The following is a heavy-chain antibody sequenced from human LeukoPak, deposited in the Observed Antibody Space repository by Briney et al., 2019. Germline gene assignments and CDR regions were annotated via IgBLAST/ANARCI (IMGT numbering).Heavy chain of an antibody. V-gene: IGHV3-48*04. D-gene: IGHD2-2*01. Sequence: PGGSLRLSCAASGFTFSSYAMSWVRQAPGKGLEWVSYISSSGSTIYYADSVKGRFTISRDNAKNSLYLQMNSLRAEDTAVYYCASLCSSTSCYYYGMDVWGQGTTVTVSS. CDR2: ISSSGSTI. CDR3: ASLCSSTSCYYYGMDV. CDR1: GFTFSSYA. J-gene: IGHJ6*02.